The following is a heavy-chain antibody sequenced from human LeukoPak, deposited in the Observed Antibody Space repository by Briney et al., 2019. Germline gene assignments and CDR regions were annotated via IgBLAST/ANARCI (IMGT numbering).Heavy chain of an antibody. D-gene: IGHD1-26*01. J-gene: IGHJ4*02. Sequence: GGSLRLSCAASGFTFSSYAMSWVRQAPGKGLEWVSTISDSGGSTFYADSVKGRFTISRDNSKNTLYLQMNSLRAEDTAVYYCAKGPLSGSHYDFDYWGQGTLVTVSS. V-gene: IGHV3-23*01. CDR1: GFTFSSYA. CDR2: ISDSGGST. CDR3: AKGPLSGSHYDFDY.